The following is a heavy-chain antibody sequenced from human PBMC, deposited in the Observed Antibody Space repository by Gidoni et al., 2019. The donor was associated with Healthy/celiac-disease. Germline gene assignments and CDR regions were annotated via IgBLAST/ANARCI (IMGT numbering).Heavy chain of an antibody. Sequence: CPVSGFTFSSYGMHWVSPAPGKGLEWEAVISYDGSNKYYADSVKGRFTISRDNSKNTLYLQMNSLRAEDTAVYYCAKEGIWGQGTMVTVSS. CDR2: ISYDGSNK. J-gene: IGHJ3*02. CDR3: AKEGI. CDR1: GFTFSSYG. V-gene: IGHV3-30*18.